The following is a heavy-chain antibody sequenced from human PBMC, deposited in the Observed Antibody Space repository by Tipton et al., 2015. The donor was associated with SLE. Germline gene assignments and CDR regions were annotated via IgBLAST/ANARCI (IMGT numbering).Heavy chain of an antibody. CDR2: LYTSGFT. J-gene: IGHJ3*02. CDR3: ARGVAFDI. V-gene: IGHV4-61*09. CDR1: GDSISSRNYY. Sequence: TLSLTCTLSGDSISSRNYYWTWIRQPAGKGLEWIGHLYTSGFTNYNPSLKSRVTISLDTSKNQFSLRLSSVTAADTAVYYCARGVAFDIWGQGTMVTVSS.